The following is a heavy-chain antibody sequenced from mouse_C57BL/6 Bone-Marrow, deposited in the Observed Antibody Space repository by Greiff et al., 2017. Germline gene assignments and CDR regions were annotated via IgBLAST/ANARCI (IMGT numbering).Heavy chain of an antibody. Sequence: EVQLQQSGPELVKPGASVKISCKASGYTFTDYYMNWVKQSHGKSLEWIGDINPNNGGTSYNQKFKGKATLTVAKSSSTAYMELRSLTSEDSAVYYCARYGPYYGDYWGQGTTLTVSA. J-gene: IGHJ2*01. CDR3: ARYGPYYGDY. CDR2: INPNNGGT. CDR1: GYTFTDYY. D-gene: IGHD1-1*01. V-gene: IGHV1-26*01.